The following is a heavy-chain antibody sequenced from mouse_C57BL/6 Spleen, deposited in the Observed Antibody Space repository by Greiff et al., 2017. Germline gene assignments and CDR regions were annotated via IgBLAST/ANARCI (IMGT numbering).Heavy chain of an antibody. CDR2: IDPSDSET. Sequence: QVQLQQSGAELVRPGSSVKLSCKASGYTFTSYWMHWVKQRPIQGLEWIGNIDPSDSETHYNQKFKDKATLTVDKSSSTAYMQLSSLTSEDSAVYYCARGDYGSSTGFAYWGQGTLVTVSA. J-gene: IGHJ3*01. CDR1: GYTFTSYW. D-gene: IGHD1-1*01. V-gene: IGHV1-52*01. CDR3: ARGDYGSSTGFAY.